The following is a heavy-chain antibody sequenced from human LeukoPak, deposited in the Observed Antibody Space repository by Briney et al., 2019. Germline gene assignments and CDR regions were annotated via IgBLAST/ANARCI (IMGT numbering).Heavy chain of an antibody. CDR1: GGTFSSYS. V-gene: IGHV1-69*05. CDR3: ARDRSFSSPDAFDI. Sequence: EASVKVSCKASGGTFSSYSVSWVRQAPGQGLEWMGGIIPIFGSAKYAQKFQGRVTITTDESTSTVYMELSSLRSEDTAVYYCARDRSFSSPDAFDIWGQGTIVTVSS. CDR2: IIPIFGSA. J-gene: IGHJ3*02. D-gene: IGHD6-6*01.